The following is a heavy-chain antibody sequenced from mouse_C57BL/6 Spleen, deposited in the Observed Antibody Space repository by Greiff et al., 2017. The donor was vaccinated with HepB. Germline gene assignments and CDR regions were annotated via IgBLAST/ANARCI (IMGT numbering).Heavy chain of an antibody. Sequence: EVKLMESGGGLVQPGGSLKLSCAASGFTFSDYYMYWVRQTPEKRLEWVAYISNGGGSTYYPDTVKGRFTITRDNAKNTLYLQMSRLKSEDTAMYYCARPWITPDAMDYWGQGTSVTVSS. J-gene: IGHJ4*01. D-gene: IGHD1-1*01. CDR2: ISNGGGST. V-gene: IGHV5-12*01. CDR1: GFTFSDYY. CDR3: ARPWITPDAMDY.